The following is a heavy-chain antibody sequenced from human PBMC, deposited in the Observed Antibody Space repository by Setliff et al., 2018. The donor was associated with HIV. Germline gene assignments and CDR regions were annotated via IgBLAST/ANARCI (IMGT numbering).Heavy chain of an antibody. V-gene: IGHV3-48*03. D-gene: IGHD3-22*01. Sequence: GGSLRLSCAASGFTFSSYEMNWVRQAPGQGLEWVSYISSGGRTIDYADSVKGRFTISRDNAKNSLYLQMNSLRAEDTAVYYCARAQDNYYDSSGYSFDSWGQGTTVTVSS. CDR2: ISSGGRTI. CDR3: ARAQDNYYDSSGYSFDS. CDR1: GFTFSSYE. J-gene: IGHJ4*03.